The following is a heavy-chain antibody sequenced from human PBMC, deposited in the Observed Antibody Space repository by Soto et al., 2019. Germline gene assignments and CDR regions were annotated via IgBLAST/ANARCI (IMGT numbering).Heavy chain of an antibody. CDR1: GFTFSSYS. CDR3: ERDLVTMVPDY. CDR2: IDSSSSYM. J-gene: IGHJ4*02. V-gene: IGHV3-21*01. D-gene: IGHD3-10*01. Sequence: GGSLRLSCAASGFTFSSYSMNWVRQAPGTGLEWVSSIDSSSSYMYYAYSVKGRFTISRDNAKKSLYLQMNSLRAEDTAVYYCERDLVTMVPDYWGQGTLVTVSS.